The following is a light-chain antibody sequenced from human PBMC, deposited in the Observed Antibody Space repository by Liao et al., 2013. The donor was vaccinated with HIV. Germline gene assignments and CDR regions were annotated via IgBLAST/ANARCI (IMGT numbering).Light chain of an antibody. CDR1: KLGDKY. CDR3: QVWDSSRDHPYV. Sequence: SYELTQPPSVSVSPGQTASITCSGDKLGDKYACWYQQKPGQSPVLVIYQNSKRPSGIPERFSGSNSGNTATLTISRVEAGDEADYYCQVWDSSRDHPYVFGTGTKVTV. V-gene: IGLV3-1*01. CDR2: QNS. J-gene: IGLJ1*01.